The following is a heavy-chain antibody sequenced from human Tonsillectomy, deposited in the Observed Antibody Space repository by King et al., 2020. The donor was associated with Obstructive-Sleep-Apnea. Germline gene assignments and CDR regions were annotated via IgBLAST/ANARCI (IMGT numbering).Heavy chain of an antibody. CDR2: INPSGGST. Sequence: QLVQSGAEVKKPGASVKVSCKASGYTFTNYYKHWVRQAPGQGLEWMGIINPSGGSTNYAQKFQDRVTMTRDTSTSTVYMELSSLTSEDTAVYYCAGGGYTYAREYFYYYGLDVWGQGTTVTVSS. V-gene: IGHV1-46*01. D-gene: IGHD5-18*01. CDR3: AGGGYTYAREYFYYYGLDV. J-gene: IGHJ6*02. CDR1: GYTFTNYY.